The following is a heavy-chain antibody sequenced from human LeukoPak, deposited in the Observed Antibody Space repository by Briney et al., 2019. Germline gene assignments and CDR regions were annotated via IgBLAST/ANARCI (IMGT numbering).Heavy chain of an antibody. J-gene: IGHJ4*02. D-gene: IGHD3-10*01. CDR1: GFTFDDYA. Sequence: GRSLRLSLTASGFTFDDYAMHWVRQAPRKGLEWVSGISWNSGSIGYADSVKGRFTISRDNAKNSLYLQMNSLRAEDTALYYCAKDVRNYYGSGSYYTNWGQGTLVTVSS. CDR2: ISWNSGSI. V-gene: IGHV3-9*01. CDR3: AKDVRNYYGSGSYYTN.